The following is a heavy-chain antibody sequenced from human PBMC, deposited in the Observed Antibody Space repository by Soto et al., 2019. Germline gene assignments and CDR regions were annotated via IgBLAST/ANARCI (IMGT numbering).Heavy chain of an antibody. D-gene: IGHD3-3*01. V-gene: IGHV1-69*13. Sequence: SVKVSCKASGVTFSSYAISWVRQAPGQGLEWMGGIIPIFGTANYAQKFQGRVTITADESTSTAYMELSSLRSEDTAVYYCARATYYDFWSGYFPFDYWGQGTLVTVSS. J-gene: IGHJ4*02. CDR1: GVTFSSYA. CDR2: IIPIFGTA. CDR3: ARATYYDFWSGYFPFDY.